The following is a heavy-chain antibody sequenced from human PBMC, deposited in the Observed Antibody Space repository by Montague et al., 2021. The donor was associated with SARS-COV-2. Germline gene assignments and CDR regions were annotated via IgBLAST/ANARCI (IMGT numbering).Heavy chain of an antibody. CDR3: ARGNWEKVTGTTSDYLYYFDR. CDR1: GDSVSSSSVA. Sequence: CAISGDSVSSSSVAWNWIRQSPSRGLEWLGRTYYRSRWYDDYAASVKGRITMNPDTAKNHFSLQLNSVTPEDTAVYYCARGNWEKVTGTTSDYLYYFDRWGLGTLVTVSS. J-gene: IGHJ4*02. D-gene: IGHD1-7*01. CDR2: TYYRSRWYD. V-gene: IGHV6-1*01.